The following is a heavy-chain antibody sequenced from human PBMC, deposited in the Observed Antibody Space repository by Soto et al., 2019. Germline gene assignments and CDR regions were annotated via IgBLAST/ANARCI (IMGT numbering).Heavy chain of an antibody. CDR1: GYSFTAYG. J-gene: IGHJ6*04. CDR3: ARDAPPPELRFLEWHNYDYNGTDV. CDR2: ISCYNGKT. Sequence: ASGRVSCKTSGYSFTAYGISWVRQAPGQGLEWMGWISCYNGKTKYAQKVQGRVTMTTDTSTSTAYMEVRSLRSDDTAIYYCARDAPPPELRFLEWHNYDYNGTDVPGSAPTFTLST. V-gene: IGHV1-18*01. D-gene: IGHD3-3*01.